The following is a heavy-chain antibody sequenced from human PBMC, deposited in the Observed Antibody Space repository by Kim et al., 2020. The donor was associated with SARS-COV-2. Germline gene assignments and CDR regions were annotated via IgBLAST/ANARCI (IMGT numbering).Heavy chain of an antibody. J-gene: IGHJ2*01. CDR1: GGTFSSYA. V-gene: IGHV1-69*13. D-gene: IGHD6-6*01. CDR2: IIPIFGTA. Sequence: SVKVSCKASGGTFSSYAISWVRQAPGQGLEWMGGIIPIFGTANYAQKFQGRVTITADESTSTAYMELSSLRSEDTAVYYCARDRGREKYSSSVSLGWYFDLWGRGTLVTVSS. CDR3: ARDRGREKYSSSVSLGWYFDL.